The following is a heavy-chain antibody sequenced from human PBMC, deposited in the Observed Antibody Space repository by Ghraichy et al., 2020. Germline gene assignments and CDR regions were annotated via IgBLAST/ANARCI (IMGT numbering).Heavy chain of an antibody. J-gene: IGHJ4*02. D-gene: IGHD4-17*01. CDR2: ITGDGSNK. CDR3: ASGGLNYGDYLFDY. V-gene: IGHV3-30-3*01. CDR1: GFTFSSYA. Sequence: GGSLRLSCAASGFTFSSYAMHWVRQAPGKGLEWVAVITGDGSNKYYADSVKGRFTISRDNSKNKLYLQMNSLRAEDTAVYYCASGGLNYGDYLFDYWGQGTLVTVSS.